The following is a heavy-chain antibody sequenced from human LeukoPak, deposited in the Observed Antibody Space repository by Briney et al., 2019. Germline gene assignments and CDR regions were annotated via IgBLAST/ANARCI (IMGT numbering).Heavy chain of an antibody. CDR1: RGSFSGYF. CDR2: MNDSGST. V-gene: IGHV4-34*01. CDR3: ARKGFVESTGWRGAFDV. J-gene: IGHJ3*01. Sequence: SETLSLTCDVYRGSFSGYFWSWIRQTPGKGLEWLGEMNDSGSTNCNPSLKSRVTISVAVSKNQYSLRLTSVTAADTAVYYCARKGFVESTGWRGAFDVWGQGTMVTVSS. D-gene: IGHD2-8*02.